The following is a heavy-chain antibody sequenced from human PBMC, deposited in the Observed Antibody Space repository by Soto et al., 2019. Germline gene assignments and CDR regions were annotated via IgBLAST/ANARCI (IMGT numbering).Heavy chain of an antibody. V-gene: IGHV4-4*02. D-gene: IGHD6-6*01. Sequence: SETLCVTCAVSGGNISSSNWWSWVRQTPGKGLEWIGEIYHSGSTNYNPSLKSRVTISVDKSKNQFSLKLSSVTAADTAVYYCARDGGYSSSYYYYGMDVWGQGTTVTVSS. J-gene: IGHJ6*02. CDR1: GGNISSSNW. CDR3: ARDGGYSSSYYYYGMDV. CDR2: IYHSGST.